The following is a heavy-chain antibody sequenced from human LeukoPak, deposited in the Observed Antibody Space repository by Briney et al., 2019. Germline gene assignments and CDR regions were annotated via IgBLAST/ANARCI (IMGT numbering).Heavy chain of an antibody. CDR3: ARGQGALYYYYGMDV. J-gene: IGHJ6*02. CDR1: GYTFTSYD. CDR2: MNPNSGNT. Sequence: GASVKVSCKASGYTFTSYDINWVRQATGQGLEWMGWMNPNSGNTGYAQKFQGRVTMTRNTSISTAYMELSSLRSEDTAVYYCARGQGALYYYYGMDVWGQGTTVTVSS. D-gene: IGHD3-16*01. V-gene: IGHV1-8*01.